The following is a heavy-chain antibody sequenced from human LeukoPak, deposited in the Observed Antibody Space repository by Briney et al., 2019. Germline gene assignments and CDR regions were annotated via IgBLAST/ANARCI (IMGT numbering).Heavy chain of an antibody. D-gene: IGHD4-17*01. J-gene: IGHJ4*02. Sequence: SETLSLTCAVYGGSFSRYYWRWIRQPPGKGLEWIGEINHSGSTNYNPSLKSRVTISVDTSKNQFSLKLSSVTAADTAVYYCARGRRGDYARPLGSYFDYWGQGTLVTVSS. CDR2: INHSGST. CDR1: GGSFSRYY. V-gene: IGHV4-34*01. CDR3: ARGRRGDYARPLGSYFDY.